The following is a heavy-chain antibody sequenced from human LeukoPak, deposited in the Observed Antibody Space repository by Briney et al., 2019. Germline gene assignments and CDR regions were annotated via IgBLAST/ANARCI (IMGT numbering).Heavy chain of an antibody. J-gene: IGHJ5*02. Sequence: GGSLRLSCAASGFSFSYYSMSWVRQAPGKGLEWVSSISSSGRYIQYTDSAKGRFTVSRDNAKKALYLQMNSLRAEDTAVYYCARSQGSWGQGTLVTVSS. CDR1: GFSFSYYS. CDR2: ISSSGRYI. V-gene: IGHV3-21*01. CDR3: ARSQGS.